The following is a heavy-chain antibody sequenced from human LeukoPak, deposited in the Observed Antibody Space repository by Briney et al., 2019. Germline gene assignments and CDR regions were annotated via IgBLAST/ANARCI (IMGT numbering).Heavy chain of an antibody. V-gene: IGHV3-30*03. J-gene: IGHJ4*02. CDR2: ISYDGSKK. CDR1: GFTFSSFP. Sequence: GGSLRLSCAASGFTFSSFPIHWVRQAPGKGLEWVALISYDGSKKYYADSVKGRFTISRDNSKNTLYLQMSSLRAEDMAVYYCARGYSHGSAAFDYWGQGTLVTVSS. CDR3: ARGYSHGSAAFDY. D-gene: IGHD5-18*01.